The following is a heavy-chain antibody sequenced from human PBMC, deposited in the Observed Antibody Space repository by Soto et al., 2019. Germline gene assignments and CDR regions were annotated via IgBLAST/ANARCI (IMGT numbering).Heavy chain of an antibody. CDR1: GFTFSSYS. CDR3: ARRGDSYYYYGMDV. CDR2: ISSSSSYI. J-gene: IGHJ6*02. D-gene: IGHD3-16*01. V-gene: IGHV3-21*01. Sequence: NPGGSLRLSCAASGFTFSSYSMNWVRQAPGKGLEWVSSISSSSSYIYYADSVKGRFTISRDNAKNSLYLQMNSLRAEDTAVYYCARRGDSYYYYGMDVWGQGTTVTVSS.